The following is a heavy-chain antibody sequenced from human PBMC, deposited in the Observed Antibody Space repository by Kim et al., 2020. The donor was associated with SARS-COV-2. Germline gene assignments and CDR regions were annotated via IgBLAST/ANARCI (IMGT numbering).Heavy chain of an antibody. V-gene: IGHV3-30*18. Sequence: GGSLRLSCAASGFTFSSYGMHWVRQAPGKGLEWVAVISYDGSNKYYADSVKGRFTISRDNSKNTLYLQMNSLRAEDTAVYYCAKGTYYDFWSGYYSPYYYYGMDVWGQGTTVTVSS. CDR1: GFTFSSYG. D-gene: IGHD3-3*01. CDR3: AKGTYYDFWSGYYSPYYYYGMDV. J-gene: IGHJ6*02. CDR2: ISYDGSNK.